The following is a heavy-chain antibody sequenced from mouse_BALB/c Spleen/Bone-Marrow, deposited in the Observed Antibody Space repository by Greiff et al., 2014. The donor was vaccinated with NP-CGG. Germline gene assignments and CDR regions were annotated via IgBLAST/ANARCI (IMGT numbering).Heavy chain of an antibody. Sequence: EVQLVESGAELVKPGASVKLSCTASGFNIKDTYMHWVKQRPEQGLEWIGRIDPANGNTKYDPKFQGKATITADTSSNTAYLQLSSLTSEDTAVYYCAIYRYGWYFDVWGAGTTVTVSS. V-gene: IGHV14-3*02. CDR2: IDPANGNT. CDR1: GFNIKDTY. D-gene: IGHD2-14*01. J-gene: IGHJ1*01. CDR3: AIYRYGWYFDV.